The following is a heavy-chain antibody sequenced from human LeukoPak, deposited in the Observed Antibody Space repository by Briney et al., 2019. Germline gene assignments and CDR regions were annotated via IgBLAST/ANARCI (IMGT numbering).Heavy chain of an antibody. CDR1: GFSFSSFA. J-gene: IGHJ4*02. CDR2: IRSNGATA. V-gene: IGHV3-23*01. Sequence: GGSLRLSCAASGFSFSSFAMTWVRQAPGKGLEWVSTIRSNGATAYDADSVKGRFTISRDNSKNTVYLQMNSLRVEDTAIYYCARDSNWASDYWGQGTLVTVSS. CDR3: ARDSNWASDY. D-gene: IGHD1-1*01.